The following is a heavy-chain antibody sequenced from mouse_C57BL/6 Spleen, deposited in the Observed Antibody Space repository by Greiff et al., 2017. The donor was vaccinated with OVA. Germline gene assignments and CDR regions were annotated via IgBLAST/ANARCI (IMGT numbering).Heavy chain of an antibody. J-gene: IGHJ4*01. V-gene: IGHV1-18*01. CDR1: GYTFTDYN. CDR3: ARRTTVVDEDYYDAMDY. D-gene: IGHD1-1*01. Sequence: EVQLQESGPELVKPGASVKIPCKASGYTFTDYNMDWVKQSHGKSLEWIGDINPNNGGTIYNQKFKGKATLTVDKSSSTAYMELRSLTSEDTAVYYCARRTTVVDEDYYDAMDYWGQGTSVTVSS. CDR2: INPNNGGT.